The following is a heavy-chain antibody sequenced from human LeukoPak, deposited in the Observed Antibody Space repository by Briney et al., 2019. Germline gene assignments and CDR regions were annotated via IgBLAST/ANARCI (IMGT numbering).Heavy chain of an antibody. CDR1: GYTFTGYY. CDR3: ARDWKRGNGAFDI. CDR2: INPNSGGT. J-gene: IGHJ3*02. V-gene: IGHV1-2*02. Sequence: ASVKVSCKASGYTFTGYYMHWVRQAPGQGLEWMGWINPNSGGTNYALKFQGRVTMTRDTSISTAYMELSRLRSDDTAVYYCARDWKRGNGAFDIWGQGTMVTVSS. D-gene: IGHD2-8*01.